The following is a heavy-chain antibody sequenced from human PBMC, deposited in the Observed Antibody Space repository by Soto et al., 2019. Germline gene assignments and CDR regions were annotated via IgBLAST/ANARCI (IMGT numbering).Heavy chain of an antibody. V-gene: IGHV1-18*01. J-gene: IGHJ4*02. CDR2: ISAYNGNT. Sequence: ASVKVSCKASGYTFTSYGISWVRQAPGQGLEWMGWISAYNGNTNYAQKLQGRVTMTTDTSTSTAYMELRSLRAEDTALYYCAKDIGSGGSFFLTPFDYWGQGTLVTVSS. CDR3: AKDIGSGGSFFLTPFDY. D-gene: IGHD5-12*01. CDR1: GYTFTSYG.